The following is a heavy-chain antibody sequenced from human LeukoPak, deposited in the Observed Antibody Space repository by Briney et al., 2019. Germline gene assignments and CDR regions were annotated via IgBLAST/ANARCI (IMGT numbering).Heavy chain of an antibody. CDR1: GGSISSGSYY. D-gene: IGHD3-3*01. Sequence: SETLSLTCTVSGGSISSGSYYWSWIRQPAGKGLEWIGRIYTSGSTNYNPSLKGRVTISVDTSKNQFSLKLSSVTAADTAVYYCARYNYDFWSGYSKWFGPWGQGTLVTVSS. V-gene: IGHV4-61*02. CDR2: IYTSGST. CDR3: ARYNYDFWSGYSKWFGP. J-gene: IGHJ5*02.